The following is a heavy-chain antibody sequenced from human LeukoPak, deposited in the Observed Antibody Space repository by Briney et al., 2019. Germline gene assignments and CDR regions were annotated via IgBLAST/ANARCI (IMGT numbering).Heavy chain of an antibody. CDR1: GFTVTRDY. J-gene: IGHJ4*02. CDR3: ARGGGAFCGDDCYRNFDY. V-gene: IGHV3-66*02. CDR2: IYSGGST. D-gene: IGHD2-21*02. Sequence: GGSLRLSCAVSGFTVTRDYMSWVRQAPGKGLEWVSVIYSGGSTYYADSVKGCFTISRDNSKNTLSLQMNSLRAEDTAVYYCARGGGAFCGDDCYRNFDYWGQGTLVTVSS.